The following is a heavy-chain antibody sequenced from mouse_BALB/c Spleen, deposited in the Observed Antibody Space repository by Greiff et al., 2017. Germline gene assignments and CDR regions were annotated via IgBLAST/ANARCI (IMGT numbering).Heavy chain of an antibody. D-gene: IGHD2-1*01. CDR3: TRNGNYFAWFAY. CDR2: IYPGNSDT. J-gene: IGHJ3*01. V-gene: IGHV1-5*01. Sequence: DVKLQESGTVLARPGASVKMSCKASGYTFTSYWMHWVKQRPGQGLEWIGAIYPGNSDTSYNQKFKGKAKLTAVTSTSTAYMELSSLTNEDSAVYYCTRNGNYFAWFAYWGQGTLVTVSA. CDR1: GYTFTSYW.